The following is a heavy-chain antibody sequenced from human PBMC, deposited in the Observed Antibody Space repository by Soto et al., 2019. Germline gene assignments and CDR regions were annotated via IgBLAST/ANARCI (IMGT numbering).Heavy chain of an antibody. D-gene: IGHD3-10*01. CDR2: ILYDGSKE. CDR3: SRGAGATEINGFDI. J-gene: IGHJ5*02. CDR1: GFIFSTYV. Sequence: AGGSLRLSCAGSGFIFSTYVMHWVRQAPGKGLEWVAVILYDGSKEFYADSVKGRFSISRDNSKNTLYLEMNTLRAEDTAIYYCSRGAGATEINGFDIWGQGSLVTVSS. V-gene: IGHV3-30*03.